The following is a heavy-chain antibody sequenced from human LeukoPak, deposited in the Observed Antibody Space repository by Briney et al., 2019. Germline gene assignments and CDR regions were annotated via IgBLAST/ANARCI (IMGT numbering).Heavy chain of an antibody. CDR1: GFTFDDYA. J-gene: IGHJ4*02. CDR3: AKDWASSVEYYFDY. CDR2: ISWNSGSI. V-gene: IGHV3-9*01. D-gene: IGHD6-25*01. Sequence: GRSLRLSCAASGFTFDDYAMHWVRQAPGKGLEWVSGISWNSGSIGYADSVKGRFTISRDNAKNSLYLQMNSLRAEDTALYYCAKDWASSVEYYFDYWGQGTLVTVSS.